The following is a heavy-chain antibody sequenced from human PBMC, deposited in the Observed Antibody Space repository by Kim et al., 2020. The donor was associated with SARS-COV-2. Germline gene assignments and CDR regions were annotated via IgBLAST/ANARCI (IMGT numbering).Heavy chain of an antibody. CDR3: AKDNPSSGWPAFDS. Sequence: YADPVKGRFTVSRDITKATLYLQMNSLRAEDTALYYCAKDNPSSGWPAFDSWGQGTLVTVSS. V-gene: IGHV3-23*01. J-gene: IGHJ4*02. D-gene: IGHD6-19*01.